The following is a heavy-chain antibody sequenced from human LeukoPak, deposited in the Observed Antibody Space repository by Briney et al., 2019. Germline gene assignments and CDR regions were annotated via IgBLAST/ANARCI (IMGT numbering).Heavy chain of an antibody. D-gene: IGHD3-22*01. CDR2: IYYTGST. Sequence: SETLSLTCTVSGGSISSSYWSWIRQPPGKKLEWIAYIYYTGSTNYNPSLKSRVTISVDTSKNQFSLKLSSVTAADTAVYYCARDMPHYYDSSEDYFYYYYMDVWGKGTTVTVSS. J-gene: IGHJ6*03. CDR3: ARDMPHYYDSSEDYFYYYYMDV. V-gene: IGHV4-59*12. CDR1: GGSISSSY.